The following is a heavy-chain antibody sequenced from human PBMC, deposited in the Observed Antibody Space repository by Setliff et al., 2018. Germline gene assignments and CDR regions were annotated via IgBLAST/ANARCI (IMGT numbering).Heavy chain of an antibody. D-gene: IGHD3-16*01. CDR3: ARGARGGPDAFDI. Sequence: LRLSCAASRFTFSNYWMSWVRQAPGKGLEWVANIKEDGSEKYYVDSVKGRFTISRDHAKNSLDLQMDSLRGEDTAVYYCARGARGGPDAFDIWGQGTMVTVSS. J-gene: IGHJ3*02. V-gene: IGHV3-7*01. CDR1: RFTFSNYW. CDR2: IKEDGSEK.